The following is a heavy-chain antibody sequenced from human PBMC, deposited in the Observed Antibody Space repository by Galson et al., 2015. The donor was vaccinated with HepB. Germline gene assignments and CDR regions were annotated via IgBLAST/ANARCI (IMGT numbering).Heavy chain of an antibody. J-gene: IGHJ4*02. Sequence: SLRLSCAASGFDFSSYAMNWVRQAPGKGLEWVAVISYDGSNKYYADSVKGRFTISRDNSKNTLYLQMNSLRAEDTAVYYCARDRSMYYSSGCPGYWGQGTLVTVSS. V-gene: IGHV3-30*04. CDR1: GFDFSSYA. CDR2: ISYDGSNK. D-gene: IGHD6-19*01. CDR3: ARDRSMYYSSGCPGY.